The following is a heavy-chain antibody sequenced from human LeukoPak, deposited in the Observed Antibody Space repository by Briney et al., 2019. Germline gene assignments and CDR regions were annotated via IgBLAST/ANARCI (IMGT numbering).Heavy chain of an antibody. V-gene: IGHV3-30*03. CDR2: ISYDGSNK. CDR3: ATLYCSSTSCSDY. Sequence: GRSLRLSCAASGFTFSSYGMHWVRQAPGKGLEWVAVISYDGSNKYYADSVKGRFTISRDNSKNTLYLQMNSLRAEDTAVYYCATLYCSSTSCSDYWGQGTLVTVSS. D-gene: IGHD2-2*01. J-gene: IGHJ4*02. CDR1: GFTFSSYG.